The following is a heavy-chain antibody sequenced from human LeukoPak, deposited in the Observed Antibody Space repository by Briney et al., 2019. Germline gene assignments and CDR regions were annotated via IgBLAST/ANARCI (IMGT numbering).Heavy chain of an antibody. CDR1: GGSVSSGSYY. Sequence: SEPLSLTCTVSGGSVSSGSYYWRWIRQPPGKGLEWIGYIYYSGSTNYNPSLKSRVTISVDTSKNQFSLKMSSVTAADTAVYYCARGDDSSGWYGTTTFDYWGQGTLVTVSS. D-gene: IGHD6-19*01. CDR2: IYYSGST. J-gene: IGHJ4*02. V-gene: IGHV4-61*01. CDR3: ARGDDSSGWYGTTTFDY.